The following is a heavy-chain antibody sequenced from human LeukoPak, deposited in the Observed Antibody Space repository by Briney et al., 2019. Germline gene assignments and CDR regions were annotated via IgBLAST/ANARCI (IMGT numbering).Heavy chain of an antibody. V-gene: IGHV1-2*02. Sequence: ASVKVSCKASGYTFTGYYMHWVRQAPGQGLEWMGWINPNSGGTNYAQKFQGRVTMTRDTSICTAYMELSRLRSDDTAVYYCARELVVAGTVGAFDIWGQGTMVTVSS. CDR3: ARELVVAGTVGAFDI. D-gene: IGHD6-19*01. CDR2: INPNSGGT. CDR1: GYTFTGYY. J-gene: IGHJ3*02.